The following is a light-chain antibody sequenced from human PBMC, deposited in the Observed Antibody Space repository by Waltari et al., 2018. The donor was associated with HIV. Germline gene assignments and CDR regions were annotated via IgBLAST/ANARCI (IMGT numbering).Light chain of an antibody. J-gene: IGKJ2*01. CDR1: QSVSSNY. CDR2: GAS. Sequence: IVLTQSPGTLSLSPRERATLSCRASQSVSSNYLVWYQQKRGQAPRLLISGASRRATGIPDRFSGSGSGTDFTLTISRLEPEDFAMYYCQQYGGSPMYTFGQGTKLEIK. CDR3: QQYGGSPMYT. V-gene: IGKV3-20*01.